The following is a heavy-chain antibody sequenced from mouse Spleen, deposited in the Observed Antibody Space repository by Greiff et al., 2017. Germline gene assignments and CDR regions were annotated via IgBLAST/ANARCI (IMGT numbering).Heavy chain of an antibody. CDR1: GFSLTNYA. J-gene: IGHJ3*01. Sequence: QVQLKQSGPGLVAPSQSLSITCTVSGFSLTNYAVHWVRQSPGKGLEWLGVIWSDGSTDYNAAFISRLSISKDNSKSQVFFKMNSLQADDTAIYYCARNSHYGNSWFAYWGQGTLVTVSA. V-gene: IGHV2-4-1*01. CDR2: IWSDGST. CDR3: ARNSHYGNSWFAY. D-gene: IGHD2-1*01.